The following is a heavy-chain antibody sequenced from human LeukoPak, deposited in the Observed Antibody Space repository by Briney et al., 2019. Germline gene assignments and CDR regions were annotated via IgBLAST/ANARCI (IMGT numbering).Heavy chain of an antibody. CDR3: ASTGYYSYFDH. J-gene: IGHJ4*02. CDR2: IYGGGST. CDR1: GFTVSSSY. Sequence: GGSLRLSCAASGFTVSSSYMSWVRQAPGKGLEWVSLIYGGGSTNYADSVKGRFTISRDNSKNPLYLQMNSLRAEDPAVYYCASTGYYSYFDHWGQGTLVTVSS. D-gene: IGHD3-9*01. V-gene: IGHV3-53*01.